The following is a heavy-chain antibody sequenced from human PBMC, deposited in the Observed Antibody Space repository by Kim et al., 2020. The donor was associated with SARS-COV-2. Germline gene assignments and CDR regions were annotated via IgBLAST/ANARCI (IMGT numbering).Heavy chain of an antibody. V-gene: IGHV4-39*01. Sequence: QYNPSRKSRVTISKDTSKNQFSLRLTSVTAADTAMYYCARREFATSPFDPWGRGALITVSS. J-gene: IGHJ5*02. D-gene: IGHD3-10*01. CDR3: ARREFATSPFDP.